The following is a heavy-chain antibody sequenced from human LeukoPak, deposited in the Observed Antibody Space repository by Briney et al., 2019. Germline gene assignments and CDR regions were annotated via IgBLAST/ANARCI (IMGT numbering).Heavy chain of an antibody. Sequence: PGGSLRLSCSASGFTFSSYAMHWVRQARGKGLEFVSAISSNGGSTFYADSVKGRFTISRDNSKNTLYLQMSSLRAEDTAVYYCVKDQDSSSWYYFDCWGQGTLVTVSS. CDR1: GFTFSSYA. V-gene: IGHV3-64D*06. D-gene: IGHD6-13*01. J-gene: IGHJ4*02. CDR3: VKDQDSSSWYYFDC. CDR2: ISSNGGST.